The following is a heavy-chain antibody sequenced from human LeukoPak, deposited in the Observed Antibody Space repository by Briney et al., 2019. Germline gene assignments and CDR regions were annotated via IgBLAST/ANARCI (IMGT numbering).Heavy chain of an antibody. CDR3: VKDTIFTVDPFDY. Sequence: GGSLRLSCAASGFTFSSYGMHWVRQAPGKGLEWLAFIKYDGSRTDYEDSVQGRFTVSRDNFKNTLYLEMNSLRAEDTAIYYCVKDTIFTVDPFDYWGQGTLVTVSS. D-gene: IGHD3-3*01. J-gene: IGHJ4*02. CDR2: IKYDGSRT. V-gene: IGHV3-30*02. CDR1: GFTFSSYG.